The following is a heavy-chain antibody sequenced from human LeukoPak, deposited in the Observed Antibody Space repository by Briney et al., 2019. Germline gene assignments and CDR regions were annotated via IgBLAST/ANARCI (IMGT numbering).Heavy chain of an antibody. J-gene: IGHJ4*02. CDR1: GGTFSSYA. D-gene: IGHD1-26*01. V-gene: IGHV1-69*05. Sequence: GASVTVSCKASGGTFSSYAISWVRQAPGQGLEWMGGIIPIFGTANYAQKFQGRVTITTDESTSTAYMELSSLRSEDTAVYYCARGGIVGATNYFDYWGQGTLVTVSS. CDR3: ARGGIVGATNYFDY. CDR2: IIPIFGTA.